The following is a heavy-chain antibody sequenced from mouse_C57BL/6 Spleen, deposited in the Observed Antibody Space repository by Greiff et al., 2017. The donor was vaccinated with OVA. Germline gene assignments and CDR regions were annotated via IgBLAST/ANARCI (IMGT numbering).Heavy chain of an antibody. CDR2: IHPNSGST. CDR1: GYTFPSYW. V-gene: IGHV1-64*01. D-gene: IGHD1-1*01. Sequence: QVQLQQPGAELVKPGASVKLSCKASGYTFPSYWMHWVKQRPGQGLEWIGMIHPNSGSTNYNEKFKSKATLTVDKSSSTAYMQLSSLTSEDSAVYYCARGDYYGSSPYWYFDVWGTGTTVTVSS. CDR3: ARGDYYGSSPYWYFDV. J-gene: IGHJ1*03.